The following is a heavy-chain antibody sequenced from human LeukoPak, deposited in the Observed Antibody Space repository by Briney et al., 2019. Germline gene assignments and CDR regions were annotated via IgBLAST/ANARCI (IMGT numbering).Heavy chain of an antibody. CDR3: AGSLPFLYYYGSGSFDY. J-gene: IGHJ4*02. Sequence: SETLSLTCTVSGGSISSYFWSWIRQPAGKGLEWIGRIYSSGSTNYNPSLKSRVTISVDTSKNQFSLKLSSVTAADTAVYYCAGSLPFLYYYGSGSFDYWGQGTLVTVSS. CDR1: GGSISSYF. V-gene: IGHV4-4*07. CDR2: IYSSGST. D-gene: IGHD3-10*01.